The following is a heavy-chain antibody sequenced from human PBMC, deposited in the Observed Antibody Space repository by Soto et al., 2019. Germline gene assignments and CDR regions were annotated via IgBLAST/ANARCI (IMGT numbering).Heavy chain of an antibody. J-gene: IGHJ3*01. D-gene: IGHD3-22*01. CDR2: ISAHTGSS. V-gene: IGHV1-18*01. CDR1: GYTFTSSG. CDR3: ARAFFYQGSDSRGYSFDACDC. Sequence: QVQLVQSGAEVKKPGASVKVSCKASGYTFTSSGMSWVRQAPGQGLEWMGWISAHTGSSEYAQRFQGRFTMTTDRSTSTAYMELRSLRSDDTAVYYCARAFFYQGSDSRGYSFDACDCWGPGTLVTVSS.